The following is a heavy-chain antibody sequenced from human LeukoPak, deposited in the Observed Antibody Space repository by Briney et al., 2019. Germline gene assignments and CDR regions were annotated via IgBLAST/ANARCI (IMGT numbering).Heavy chain of an antibody. CDR2: INPNSGGT. Sequence: GASVKVSCKASGYTFTGYYMHWVRQAPGQGLEWMGWINPNSGGTNYAQKFQGRVTMTRDTSISTAYMELSRLRSDDTAVYYCARGSDYVWGSYRSPPDDYWGQGTLVTVSS. J-gene: IGHJ4*02. CDR1: GYTFTGYY. V-gene: IGHV1-2*02. D-gene: IGHD3-16*02. CDR3: ARGSDYVWGSYRSPPDDY.